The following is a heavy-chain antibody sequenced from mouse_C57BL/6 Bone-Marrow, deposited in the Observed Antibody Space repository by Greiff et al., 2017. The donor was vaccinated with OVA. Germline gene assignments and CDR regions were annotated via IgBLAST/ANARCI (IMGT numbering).Heavy chain of an antibody. Sequence: QVQLKQPGAELVKPGASVKLSCKASGYTFTSYWMHWVKQRPGQGLEWIGMIHPNSGSTNYNEKFKSKATLTVDKSSSTAYMQLSSLTSEDSAVYYCARQRLRYAMDYWGQGTSVTVSS. CDR2: IHPNSGST. V-gene: IGHV1-64*01. D-gene: IGHD2-4*01. J-gene: IGHJ4*01. CDR3: ARQRLRYAMDY. CDR1: GYTFTSYW.